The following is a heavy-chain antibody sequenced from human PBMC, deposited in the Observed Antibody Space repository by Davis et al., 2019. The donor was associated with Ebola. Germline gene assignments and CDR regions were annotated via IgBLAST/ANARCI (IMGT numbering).Heavy chain of an antibody. J-gene: IGHJ4*02. CDR3: ARAGVVVPAAIEGFDY. CDR2: IWYDGSNK. D-gene: IGHD2-2*01. CDR1: GFTFSSYG. Sequence: GGSLRLSCAASGFTFSSYGMHWVRQAPGKGLEWVAVIWYDGSNKYYADSVKGRFTISRDNSKNTLYLQMNSLRAEDTAVYYCARAGVVVPAAIEGFDYWGQGTLVSVSS. V-gene: IGHV3-33*01.